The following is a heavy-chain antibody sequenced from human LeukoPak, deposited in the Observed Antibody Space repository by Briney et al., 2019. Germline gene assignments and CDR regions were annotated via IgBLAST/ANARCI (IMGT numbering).Heavy chain of an antibody. Sequence: GGTLRLSCAASGLTFSSYGMSWVRQAPGKGLEWVSRISSTGGTTYYADSVKGRFTISRDNSKNTLYLQMNSLRAEDTAIYYCAKNGDRGAYCTGGTCYPYFYYYMDVWGKGTTVTI. CDR2: ISSTGGTT. J-gene: IGHJ6*03. CDR1: GLTFSSYG. V-gene: IGHV3-23*01. D-gene: IGHD2-15*01. CDR3: AKNGDRGAYCTGGTCYPYFYYYMDV.